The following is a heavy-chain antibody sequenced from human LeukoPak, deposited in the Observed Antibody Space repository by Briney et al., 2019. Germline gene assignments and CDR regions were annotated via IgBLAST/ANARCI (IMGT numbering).Heavy chain of an antibody. CDR2: IIPIFGTA. Sequence: SVKVSCKASGGTFSSYAISWVRQAPGRGLEWMGGIIPIFGTANYAQKFQGRVTITTDESTSTAYMELSSLRSEDTAVYYCAKRDYYDSSGYYYGYWGQGTLVTVSS. V-gene: IGHV1-69*05. D-gene: IGHD3-22*01. CDR3: AKRDYYDSSGYYYGY. CDR1: GGTFSSYA. J-gene: IGHJ4*02.